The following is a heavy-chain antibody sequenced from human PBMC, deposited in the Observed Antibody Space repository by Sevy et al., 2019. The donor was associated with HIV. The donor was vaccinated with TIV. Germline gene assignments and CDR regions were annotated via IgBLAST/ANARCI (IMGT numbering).Heavy chain of an antibody. CDR1: GFTFSSYD. J-gene: IGHJ5*02. CDR2: ISSSGSSI. Sequence: GGSLRLSCTASGFTFSSYDMNWVRQAPGKGLEWVSKISSSGSSIYYADSVKGRFTISRDNAKNSLNLQMNSLRAADRAVYYCTRNGGAFDNGFDPWGQGTLVTVSS. D-gene: IGHD2-8*01. V-gene: IGHV3-48*03. CDR3: TRNGGAFDNGFDP.